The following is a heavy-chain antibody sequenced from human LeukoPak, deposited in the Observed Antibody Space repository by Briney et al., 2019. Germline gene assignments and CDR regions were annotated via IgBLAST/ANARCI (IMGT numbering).Heavy chain of an antibody. CDR3: ARAADTSEANDY. D-gene: IGHD2-2*02. V-gene: IGHV4-39*07. J-gene: IGHJ4*02. CDR2: IYYSGST. CDR1: GGSISSSSYY. Sequence: PSETLSLTCTVSGGSISSSSYYWGWIRQPPGKGLEWIGSIYYSGSTNYNPSLKSRVTISVDKSKNQFSLKLSSVTAADTAVYYCARAADTSEANDYWGQGTLVTVSS.